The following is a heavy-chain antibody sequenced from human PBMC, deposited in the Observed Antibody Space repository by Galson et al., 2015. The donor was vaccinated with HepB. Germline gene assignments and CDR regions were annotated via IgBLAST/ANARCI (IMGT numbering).Heavy chain of an antibody. CDR2: IRSKVNSYAT. V-gene: IGHV3-73*01. Sequence: SLRLSCAASGFTFNGSAMHWVRQASGKGLEWVGRIRSKVNSYATAYGASVKGRFTISRDDSKNTAYLQMNSLKTEDTAVYYCTRQDDSGWYVHWGQGALVTVSS. D-gene: IGHD6-19*01. J-gene: IGHJ4*02. CDR3: TRQDDSGWYVH. CDR1: GFTFNGSA.